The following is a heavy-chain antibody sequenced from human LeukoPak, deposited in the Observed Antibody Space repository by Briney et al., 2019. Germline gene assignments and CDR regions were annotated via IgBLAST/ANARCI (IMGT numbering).Heavy chain of an antibody. D-gene: IGHD3-22*01. Sequence: GGSLRLSCAASGFTFDDYAMHWVRQAPGTGLEWVAGISWNSFSIAYADSVKGRFTVSRDNAKESLYLQMNSLRAEDTALYYCAKLLSSGKAPFDYWGQGTLVTVSS. CDR2: ISWNSFSI. V-gene: IGHV3-9*01. CDR3: AKLLSSGKAPFDY. J-gene: IGHJ4*02. CDR1: GFTFDDYA.